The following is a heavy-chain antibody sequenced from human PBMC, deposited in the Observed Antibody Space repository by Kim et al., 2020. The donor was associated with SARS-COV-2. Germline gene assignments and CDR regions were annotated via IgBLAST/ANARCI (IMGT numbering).Heavy chain of an antibody. D-gene: IGHD3-22*01. CDR1: GYTFTSYA. CDR2: INAGNGNT. J-gene: IGHJ4*02. V-gene: IGHV1-3*01. Sequence: ASVKVSCKASGYTFTSYAMHWVRQAPGQRLEWMGWINAGNGNTKYSQKFQGRVTITRDTSASTAYMELSSLRSEDTAVYYCARGRSLTMIVVVTEYFDYWGQGTLVTVSS. CDR3: ARGRSLTMIVVVTEYFDY.